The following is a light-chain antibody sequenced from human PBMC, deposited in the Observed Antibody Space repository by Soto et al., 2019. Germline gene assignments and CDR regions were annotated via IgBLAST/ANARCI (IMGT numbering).Light chain of an antibody. V-gene: IGKV3-15*01. J-gene: IGKJ4*01. CDR1: QSVNSN. CDR2: DAS. CDR3: QQYNFWAPLT. Sequence: EIVMTQSPATLSVSPGERATLSCRASQSVNSNLAWDRQKPCQAPRLLISDASTRATCVPARFSGSGSGTDVTLSITRLQSEDSGIYYCQQYNFWAPLTFGGGIKVEIK.